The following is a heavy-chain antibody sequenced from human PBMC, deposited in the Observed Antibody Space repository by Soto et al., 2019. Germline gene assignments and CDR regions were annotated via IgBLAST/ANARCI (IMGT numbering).Heavy chain of an antibody. J-gene: IGHJ3*02. CDR1: GGSISSYY. CDR3: ARPDAVKGDAFDI. D-gene: IGHD3-22*01. CDR2: IYYSGST. Sequence: SETLSLTCTVSGGSISSYYWSWIRQPPGKGLEWIGYIYYSGSTNYNPSLKSRVTISVDTSKNQFSLKLSSVTAADTAVYYCARPDAVKGDAFDIWGQGTMVTVSS. V-gene: IGHV4-59*08.